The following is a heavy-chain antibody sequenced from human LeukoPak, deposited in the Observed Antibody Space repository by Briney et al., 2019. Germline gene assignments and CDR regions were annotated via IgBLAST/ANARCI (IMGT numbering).Heavy chain of an antibody. J-gene: IGHJ4*02. CDR2: VHFDGTTK. V-gene: IGHV3-30*02. CDR3: AKDQCTRTRCDGYPGH. CDR1: GFTFSSYG. Sequence: GGSLRLSCAASGFTFSSYGMHWVRQAPGKGLEWVAFVHFDGTTKYSGDSVKGRFTVSRDNSKDILYLQMDSLRPEDTAVYYCAKDQCTRTRCDGYPGHWGQGTLVAVSS. D-gene: IGHD2-2*03.